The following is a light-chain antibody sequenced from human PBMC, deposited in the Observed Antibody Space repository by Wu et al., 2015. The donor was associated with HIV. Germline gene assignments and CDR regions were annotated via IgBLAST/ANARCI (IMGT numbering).Light chain of an antibody. CDR3: QQYNSPSLTYS. Sequence: DIQMTQSPSTLSASIGDRITITCRAGQSIDTWLAWYQQKPGKAPKLLIFKASSLESGVPSRFSGRGSGTEFTLTIDSLQPDDFATYYCQQYNSPSLTYSFGLGDQGWRSN. CDR1: QSIDTW. CDR2: KAS. V-gene: IGKV1-5*03. J-gene: IGKJ2*03.